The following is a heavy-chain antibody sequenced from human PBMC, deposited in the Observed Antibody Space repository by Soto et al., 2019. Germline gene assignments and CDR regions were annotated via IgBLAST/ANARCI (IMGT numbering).Heavy chain of an antibody. J-gene: IGHJ4*02. CDR2: IYHSGST. CDR1: GASISSINW. CDR3: ASRIAVADAPTNFGY. D-gene: IGHD6-19*01. Sequence: QVQLQESGPGLVKPSGTLSLTSPVPGASISSINWWSWARQPPGKGLEGMGEIYHSGSTNHTPPLQRRVTISVHTSTNQFSLKLSSVTAADTAVYYCASRIAVADAPTNFGYWGQGTLVTVSS. V-gene: IGHV4-4*02.